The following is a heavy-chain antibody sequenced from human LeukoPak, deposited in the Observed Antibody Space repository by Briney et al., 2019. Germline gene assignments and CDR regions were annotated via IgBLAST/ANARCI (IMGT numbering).Heavy chain of an antibody. CDR3: AKAIAVGSGAFDI. V-gene: IGHV3-30*18. J-gene: IGHJ3*02. CDR1: GFTFSSYG. D-gene: IGHD6-19*01. CDR2: ISYDGSNK. Sequence: GGSLRLSCAASGFTFSSYGMHWVRQAPGKGLEWVAVISYDGSNKYYADSVKGRFTISRDKSKNTLYLQMNSLRAEDTAVYYCAKAIAVGSGAFDIWGQGTMVTVSS.